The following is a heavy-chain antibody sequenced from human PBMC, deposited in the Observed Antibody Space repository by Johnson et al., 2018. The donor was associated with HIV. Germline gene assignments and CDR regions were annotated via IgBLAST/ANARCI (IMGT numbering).Heavy chain of an antibody. CDR3: AGVRRIFGVVPSLLGAFDI. D-gene: IGHD3-3*02. V-gene: IGHV3-20*04. CDR1: GFTFDDYG. J-gene: IGHJ3*02. Sequence: VQVLESGGGVVRPGGSLRLSCAASGFTFDDYGMSWVRQAPGKGLEWVSGINWNGGSTGYADSVKARFTISRDNAKNSLYLQMNSLRAEDTALDYFAGVRRIFGVVPSLLGAFDIWGQGTMVTVSS. CDR2: INWNGGST.